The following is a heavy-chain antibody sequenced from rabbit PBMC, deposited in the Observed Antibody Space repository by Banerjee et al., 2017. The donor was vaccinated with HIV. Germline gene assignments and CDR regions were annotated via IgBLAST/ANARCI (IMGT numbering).Heavy chain of an antibody. CDR3: ARAGGYRDFGL. D-gene: IGHD2-1*01. CDR1: GFTISSSYY. Sequence: QSLEESGGDLVKPEGSLALTCTASGFTISSSYYMCWVRQAPGKGLEWIGCIYPSSSNTYYASWVNGRFTISSDNAQNTMDLQMNSLTAADTATYFCARAGGYRDFGLWGPGTLVTV. V-gene: IGHV1S40*01. CDR2: IYPSSSNT. J-gene: IGHJ4*01.